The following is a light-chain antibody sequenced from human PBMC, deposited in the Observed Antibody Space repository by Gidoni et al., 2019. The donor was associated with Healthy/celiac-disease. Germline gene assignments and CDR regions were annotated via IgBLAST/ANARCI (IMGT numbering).Light chain of an antibody. Sequence: DIQMTQSPSTLSASVGDRVTITCPASQNINNWLAWYQQRPGKAPQLLIQEASTLPSGVPSRLSGSGSGTAFSLTIGSLQPDDFATYYCQQYDTYSPTFGGGTKVEIK. CDR3: QQYDTYSPT. J-gene: IGKJ4*01. CDR2: EAS. CDR1: QNINNW. V-gene: IGKV1-5*03.